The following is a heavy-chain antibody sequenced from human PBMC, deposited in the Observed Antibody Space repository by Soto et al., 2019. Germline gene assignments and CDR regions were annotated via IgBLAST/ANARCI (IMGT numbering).Heavy chain of an antibody. CDR3: AKSLVFVDHAYRDV. V-gene: IGHV1-69*08. CDR1: GGSFTSYI. Sequence: QDQLVQSGAEVKQPGSSVKVSCEASGGSFTSYIFTWVRQAPGQGLEWMGRIIPIQGTANYALKFQDRVTITADKSTNTAYMELRSLRPEDTALYYCAKSLVFVDHAYRDVRGKGTTVIDSS. D-gene: IGHD2-21*01. J-gene: IGHJ6*03. CDR2: IIPIQGTA.